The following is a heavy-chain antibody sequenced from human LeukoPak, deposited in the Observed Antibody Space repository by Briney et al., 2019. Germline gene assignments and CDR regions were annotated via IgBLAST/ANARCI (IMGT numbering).Heavy chain of an antibody. CDR1: GFTFSGYW. Sequence: GGFLRLSCAASGFTFSGYWMSWVRQAPGKGLEWVANIKEDGSEKYYVDSVKGRFTISRDNAKNSLYLQMSSLRAEDTAVYYCARVDSDYYDRSGYLDYYGMDVWGQGTTVTVSS. J-gene: IGHJ6*02. V-gene: IGHV3-7*01. CDR3: ARVDSDYYDRSGYLDYYGMDV. D-gene: IGHD3-22*01. CDR2: IKEDGSEK.